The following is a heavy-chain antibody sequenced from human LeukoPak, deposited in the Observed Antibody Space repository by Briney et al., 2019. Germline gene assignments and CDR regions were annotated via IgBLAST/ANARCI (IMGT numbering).Heavy chain of an antibody. CDR3: ARSTNSRPYYYGSGNYFDY. CDR1: GGTFSSYA. Sequence: SVKVSCKASGGTFSSYAISWVRQVPGQGLEWMGGIIPIFGTANYAQKFQGRVTITADESTSTAYMELSSLRSEDTAVYYCARSTNSRPYYYGSGNYFDYWGQGTLVTVSS. D-gene: IGHD3-10*01. V-gene: IGHV1-69*13. CDR2: IIPIFGTA. J-gene: IGHJ4*02.